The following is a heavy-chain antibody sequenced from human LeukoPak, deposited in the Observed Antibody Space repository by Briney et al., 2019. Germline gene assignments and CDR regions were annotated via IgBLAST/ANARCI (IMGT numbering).Heavy chain of an antibody. D-gene: IGHD2-2*01. CDR1: GGSISSFY. J-gene: IGHJ3*02. V-gene: IGHV4-59*01. CDR3: ATGGYQLLADAFDI. CDR2: IYYSGST. Sequence: PSETLSLTCTVSGGSISSFYWSWIRQPPGKGLEWIGYIYYSGSTNYNPSLKSRVTISVDTSKNQFSLKLSSVTAADTAVYYCATGGYQLLADAFDIWGQRTMVTVSS.